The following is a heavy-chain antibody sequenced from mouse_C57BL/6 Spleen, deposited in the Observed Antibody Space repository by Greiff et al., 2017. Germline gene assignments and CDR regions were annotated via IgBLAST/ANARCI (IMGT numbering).Heavy chain of an antibody. CDR1: GYAFSSYW. V-gene: IGHV1-80*01. D-gene: IGHD6-5*01. CDR3: ARLNAGYAMPS. J-gene: IGHJ4*01. CDR2: IYPGAGDT. Sequence: QVQLQQSGAGLVKPGASVRISCKASGYAFSSYWMNWVQQRPGKGLEWIGQIYPGAGDTNYNGKFKGKATLTADKSSSTAYMRCSSLTSEDFAVYFGARLNAGYAMPSWAQGSSVTV.